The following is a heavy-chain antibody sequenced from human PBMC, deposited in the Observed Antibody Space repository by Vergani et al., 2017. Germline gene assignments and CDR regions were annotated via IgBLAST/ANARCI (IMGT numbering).Heavy chain of an antibody. V-gene: IGHV3-48*03. CDR3: ASDLRYCSGGSCYSPRDY. CDR1: GFTFSSYE. Sequence: EVQLVESGGGLVQPGGSLRLSCAASGFTFSSYEMNWVRQAPGKGLEWVSYISSSGSTIYYADSVKGRFTISRDNAKNSLYLQMNSLRAEDTAVYYCASDLRYCSGGSCYSPRDYWGQGTLVTVSS. D-gene: IGHD2-15*01. J-gene: IGHJ4*02. CDR2: ISSSGSTI.